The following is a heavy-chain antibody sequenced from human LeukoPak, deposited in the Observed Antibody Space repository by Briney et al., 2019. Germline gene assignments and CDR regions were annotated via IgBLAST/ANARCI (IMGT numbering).Heavy chain of an antibody. Sequence: EASAKVSCKASGYTFTKYVVHWVRQAPGQRPEWMGWINAGNGDTKYSQNFQDRVTITRDTSANTAYMELSSLTSEDTALYYCARDDCGDTCYPGGYWGQGTLVTVSS. J-gene: IGHJ4*02. D-gene: IGHD2-21*01. V-gene: IGHV1-3*01. CDR2: INAGNGDT. CDR3: ARDDCGDTCYPGGY. CDR1: GYTFTKYV.